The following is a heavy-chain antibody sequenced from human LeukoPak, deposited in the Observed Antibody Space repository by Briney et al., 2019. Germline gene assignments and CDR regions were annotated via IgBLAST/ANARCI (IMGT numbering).Heavy chain of an antibody. D-gene: IGHD7-27*01. V-gene: IGHV1-46*01. J-gene: IGHJ4*02. CDR2: INPSGGST. CDR3: AVLTGDLFVRFDY. Sequence: GASVKVSCKASGYTFTSYYMHWVRQAPGQGLEWMGIINPSGGSTSYAQKFQGRVTMTRDTSTSTVYMELSSLRSEDTAVYYCAVLTGDLFVRFDYWGQGTLVTVS. CDR1: GYTFTSYY.